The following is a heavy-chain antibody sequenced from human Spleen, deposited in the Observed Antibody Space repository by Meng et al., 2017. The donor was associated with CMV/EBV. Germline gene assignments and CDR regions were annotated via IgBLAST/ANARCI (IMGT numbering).Heavy chain of an antibody. Sequence: ASVKVSCKAFGYTFTGYYMHWVRQAPGQGLEWMGWIDPNSGGTSYAQKFQGRVTMTRDTSISTANMELSRLTSDDTAVYYCASDRTMRGVTLYYFDYWGQGTPVTVSS. V-gene: IGHV1-2*02. CDR2: IDPNSGGT. CDR1: GYTFTGYY. CDR3: ASDRTMRGVTLYYFDY. J-gene: IGHJ4*02. D-gene: IGHD3-16*01.